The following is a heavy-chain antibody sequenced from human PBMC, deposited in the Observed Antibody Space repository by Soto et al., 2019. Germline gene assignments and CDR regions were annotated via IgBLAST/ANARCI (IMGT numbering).Heavy chain of an antibody. V-gene: IGHV3-11*01. CDR3: ASDPYYYASGF. Sequence: SLRLSCAASGFRFSDHYMTWIRQAPGKGLEWVSKISGDATTTYYADSVKGRFTVSRDNAKNSVYLQMNSLRVEDTAVYYCASDPYYYASGFWGQGTLVTVSS. CDR2: ISGDATTT. CDR1: GFRFSDHY. D-gene: IGHD3-10*01. J-gene: IGHJ4*02.